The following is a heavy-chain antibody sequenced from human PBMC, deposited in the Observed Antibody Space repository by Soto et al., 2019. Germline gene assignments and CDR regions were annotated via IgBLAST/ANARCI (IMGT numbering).Heavy chain of an antibody. V-gene: IGHV1-69*06. J-gene: IGHJ6*02. CDR3: ASAPIVVVPGALDYSYDMDV. CDR2: IIPMFGTA. CDR1: GGTFSSYA. Sequence: QMQLVQSGAEVKKPGSSVKVSCKASGGTFSSYAISWVRQAPGQGLEWMGGIIPMFGTANYAQKFQGRVTITADKSTTTAYMELSSLRSEDTAVYYCASAPIVVVPGALDYSYDMDVWSQGTTVTVSS. D-gene: IGHD2-2*01.